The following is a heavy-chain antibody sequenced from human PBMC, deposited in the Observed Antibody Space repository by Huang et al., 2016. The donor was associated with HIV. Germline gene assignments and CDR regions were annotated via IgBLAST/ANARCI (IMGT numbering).Heavy chain of an antibody. CDR3: AKESRWFSDFDQ. D-gene: IGHD2-15*01. V-gene: IGHV3-30*18. CDR1: GFIVSNFG. Sequence: QVQLVESGGGVVQPGTSLRLSCAASGFIVSNFGMHWVRQAPGKGLEWGAVISYDGRSERYSDSVKGRFTISRDNDKNTLSLEMNRLRHDDTAVYYCAKESRWFSDFDQWGQGTLVTVSS. J-gene: IGHJ5*02. CDR2: ISYDGRSE.